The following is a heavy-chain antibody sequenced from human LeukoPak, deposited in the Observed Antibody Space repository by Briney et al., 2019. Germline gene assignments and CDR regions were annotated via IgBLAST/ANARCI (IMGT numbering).Heavy chain of an antibody. CDR2: INHSGST. CDR1: GGSFSGYY. Sequence: SETLSLTCTVYGGSFSGYYWSWIRQPPGKGLEWIGEINHSGSTNYNPSLKSRVTMSVDTSKNQFSLKLTSVTAADTAVYYCARDAGYSTSSRFDYWGQGTLVTVSS. CDR3: ARDAGYSTSSRFDY. D-gene: IGHD6-6*01. J-gene: IGHJ4*02. V-gene: IGHV4-34*01.